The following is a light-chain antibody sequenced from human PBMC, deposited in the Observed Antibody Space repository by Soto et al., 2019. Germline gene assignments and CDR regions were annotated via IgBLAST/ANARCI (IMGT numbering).Light chain of an antibody. CDR2: DDS. V-gene: IGLV3-21*02. CDR1: NIGSKS. CDR3: QVWDSSSAHENVV. Sequence: SYELTQPPSVSVAPGQTARITCGGTNIGSKSVHWYQQKPGQAPVLVVYDDSDRPSGIPERFSGSNSGNTATLTISRVEAGDEADYYCQVWDSSSAHENVVFGGGTKVTVL. J-gene: IGLJ2*01.